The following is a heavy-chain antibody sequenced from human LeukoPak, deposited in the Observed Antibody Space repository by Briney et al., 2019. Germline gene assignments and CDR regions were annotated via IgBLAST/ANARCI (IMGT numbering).Heavy chain of an antibody. V-gene: IGHV3-9*01. CDR3: ARDGLWFGDFYFDY. D-gene: IGHD3-10*01. J-gene: IGHJ4*02. Sequence: GGSLRLSCAASGFTFDDYAMHWVRQAPGKGLEWVSGISWNSGSIGYADSVKGRFTISRDNAKNSLYLQMNSLRAEDTAVYYCARDGLWFGDFYFDYWGQGTLVTVSS. CDR2: ISWNSGSI. CDR1: GFTFDDYA.